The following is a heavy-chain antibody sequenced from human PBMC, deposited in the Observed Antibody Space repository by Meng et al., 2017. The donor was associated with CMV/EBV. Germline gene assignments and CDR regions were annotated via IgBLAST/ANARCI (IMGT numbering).Heavy chain of an antibody. CDR3: ASIAVAGPNFDY. Sequence: CKASGYNFTSYYMHWVRQAPGQGLEWMGIINPSGGSTSYAQKFQGRVTMTRDTSTSTVYMELSSLRSEDTAVYYCASIAVAGPNFDYWGQGTLVTVSS. V-gene: IGHV1-46*01. D-gene: IGHD6-19*01. J-gene: IGHJ4*02. CDR2: INPSGGST. CDR1: GYNFTSYY.